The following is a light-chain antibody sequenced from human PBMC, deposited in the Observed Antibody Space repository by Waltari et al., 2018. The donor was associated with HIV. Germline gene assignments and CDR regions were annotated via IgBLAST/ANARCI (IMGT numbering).Light chain of an antibody. CDR3: QQRSNWPPWT. CDR2: DAS. V-gene: IGKV3-11*01. Sequence: DIVLTQSPATLSLSPGETATLSCRASQTIGTFLAWYQQKRDQAPRLLTHDASHRATGVPARFNASGSGTDFTLTISRLEPEDFAVYYCQQRSNWPPWTFGQGTKVEIK. CDR1: QTIGTF. J-gene: IGKJ1*01.